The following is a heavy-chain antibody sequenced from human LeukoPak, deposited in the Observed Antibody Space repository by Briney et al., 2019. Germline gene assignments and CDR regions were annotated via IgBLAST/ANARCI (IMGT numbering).Heavy chain of an antibody. CDR3: ATPLGYCGGDCSDY. V-gene: IGHV3-23*01. CDR1: GFTFSSYA. J-gene: IGHJ4*02. Sequence: PGGSLRLSCAASGFTFSSYAMSWVRQAPGKGLEWVSAISGSGGSTYYADSVKGRFTISRDNSKNTLYLQMNSLRAEDTAVYYCATPLGYCGGDCSDYWGQGTLVTVSS. CDR2: ISGSGGST. D-gene: IGHD2-21*01.